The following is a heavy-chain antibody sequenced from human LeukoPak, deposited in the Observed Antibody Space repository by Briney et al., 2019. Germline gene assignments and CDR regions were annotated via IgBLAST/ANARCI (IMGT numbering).Heavy chain of an antibody. CDR2: INHSGRT. V-gene: IGHV4-34*01. Sequence: SETLSLTCAVYGGSFSGYYWSCIRQPPGKGLEWIGEINHSGRTNYNPSLKSRVTISVDTSKNQFSLKLSSVTAADTAVYYCARSKYSYVTLWYFDLWGRGTLVTVSS. J-gene: IGHJ2*01. D-gene: IGHD5-18*01. CDR1: GGSFSGYY. CDR3: ARSKYSYVTLWYFDL.